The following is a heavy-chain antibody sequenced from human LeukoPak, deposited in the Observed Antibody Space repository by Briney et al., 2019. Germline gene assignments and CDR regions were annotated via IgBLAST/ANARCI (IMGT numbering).Heavy chain of an antibody. CDR2: IYTSGST. J-gene: IGHJ6*02. V-gene: IGHV4-4*07. D-gene: IGHD3-10*01. Sequence: SETLSLTCIVSGGSISGYYWNWIRQPAGKGLEWIGHIYTSGSTKYNPSLKSRVTMSVDTPKNQFSLKLSSGTAADTAVYYCARIDIGGSGRMDVWGQGTTVTVSS. CDR1: GGSISGYY. CDR3: ARIDIGGSGRMDV.